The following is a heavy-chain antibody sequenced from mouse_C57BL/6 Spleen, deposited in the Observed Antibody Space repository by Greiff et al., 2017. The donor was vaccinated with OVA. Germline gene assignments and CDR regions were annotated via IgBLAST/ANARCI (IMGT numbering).Heavy chain of an antibody. V-gene: IGHV1-42*01. J-gene: IGHJ4*01. CDR1: GYSFTGYY. CDR3: ARETAERAMDY. CDR2: INPSTGGT. Sequence: VHVKQSGPELVKPGASVKISCKASGYSFTGYYMNWVKQSPEKSLEWIGEINPSTGGTTYNQKFKAKATLTVDKSSSTAYMQLKSLTSEDSAVYYCARETAERAMDYWGQGTSVTVSS.